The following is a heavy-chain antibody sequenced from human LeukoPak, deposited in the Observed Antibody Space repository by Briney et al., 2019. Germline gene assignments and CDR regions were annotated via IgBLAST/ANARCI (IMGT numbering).Heavy chain of an antibody. CDR2: IGASGDNI. CDR1: GFTFHNYA. V-gene: IGHV3-23*01. Sequence: PGGSLRLSCAASGFTFHNYAMAWVRQAPGKGLEYVSSIGASGDNIYYGGSVKGRFTISRDNSKNTLFLKMNSLRAEDTDLYYCATQSPDYSIGPSYGSFNIWGQGTKVTVSS. D-gene: IGHD3-10*01. J-gene: IGHJ3*02. CDR3: ATQSPDYSIGPSYGSFNI.